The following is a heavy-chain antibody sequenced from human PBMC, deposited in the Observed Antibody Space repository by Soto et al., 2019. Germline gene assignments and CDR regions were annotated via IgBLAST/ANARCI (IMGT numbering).Heavy chain of an antibody. D-gene: IGHD6-6*01. V-gene: IGHV3-30*03. J-gene: IGHJ6*03. CDR1: GFTFSSYG. CDR2: ISYDGSNK. Sequence: GGSLRLSCAASGFTFSSYGMHWVRQAPGKGLEWVAVISYDGSNKYYADSVKGRFTISRDNSKNTLYLQMNSLRAEDTAVYYCARLRPPDLGSYYYYYYMXVWGKGTTVTVSS. CDR3: ARLRPPDLGSYYYYYYMXV.